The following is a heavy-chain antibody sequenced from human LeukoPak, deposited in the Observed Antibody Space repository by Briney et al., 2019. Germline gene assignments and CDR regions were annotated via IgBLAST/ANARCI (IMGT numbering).Heavy chain of an antibody. CDR3: AKGHCSSTSCQQNDY. CDR1: GFTFSSYS. Sequence: GGSLRLSCAASGFTFSSYSMNWVRQAPGKGLEWVSSISSSSSYIYYADSVKGRFTISRDNAKNTLYLQMNSLRAEDTAVYYCAKGHCSSTSCQQNDYWGQGTLVTVSS. D-gene: IGHD2-2*01. V-gene: IGHV3-21*04. CDR2: ISSSSSYI. J-gene: IGHJ4*02.